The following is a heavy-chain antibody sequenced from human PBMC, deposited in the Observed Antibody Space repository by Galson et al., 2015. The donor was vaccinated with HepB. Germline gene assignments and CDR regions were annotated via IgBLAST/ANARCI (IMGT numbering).Heavy chain of an antibody. Sequence: SVKVSCKASGGTFSSYTISWVRQAPGQGLEWTGRIIPILGIANYAQKFQGRVTITADKSTSTAYMELSSLRSEDTAVYYCARVILGYCSSTSCYTGFDQSGYYYMDVWGKGTTVTVSS. J-gene: IGHJ6*03. V-gene: IGHV1-69*02. CDR3: ARVILGYCSSTSCYTGFDQSGYYYMDV. CDR2: IIPILGIA. D-gene: IGHD2-2*02. CDR1: GGTFSSYT.